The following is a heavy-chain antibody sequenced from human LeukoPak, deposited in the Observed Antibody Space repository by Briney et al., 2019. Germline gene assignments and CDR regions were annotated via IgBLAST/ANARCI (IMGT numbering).Heavy chain of an antibody. V-gene: IGHV1-46*01. CDR3: ARASGSYWWFDS. CDR1: GYTFTNYY. Sequence: ASVKVSCKASGYTFTNYYIHWVRQAPGQGLEWMGIFNPNDGSADYTQKFQGRVTMTRDTSTSTVYMEMSSLRSEDTAVYYCARASGSYWWFDSWGQGTLVTVSS. D-gene: IGHD1-26*01. CDR2: FNPNDGSA. J-gene: IGHJ5*01.